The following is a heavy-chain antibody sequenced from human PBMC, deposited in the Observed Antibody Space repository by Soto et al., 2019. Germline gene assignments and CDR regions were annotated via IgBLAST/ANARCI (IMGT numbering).Heavy chain of an antibody. CDR2: IKQDGSEI. CDR1: GFTFSSYW. V-gene: IGHV3-7*05. D-gene: IGHD2-2*01. CDR3: AKSLSAIPGDS. J-gene: IGHJ4*02. Sequence: GGSLRLSCAASGFTFSSYWMSWVRQGPGKGPEWVANIKQDGSEIYYVESVKGRFTISRDNAKSSLYLQMTSLRAEDTAVYHCAKSLSAIPGDSWGQGTLVTVSS.